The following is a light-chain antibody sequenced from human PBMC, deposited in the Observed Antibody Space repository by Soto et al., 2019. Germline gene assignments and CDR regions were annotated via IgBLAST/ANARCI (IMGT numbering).Light chain of an antibody. Sequence: DIQMTQSPSTLSASVGDRVTITCRASQSISSWLAWFQQKPGKAPKLLMYDASSLESGVPSRFSGRGSGTEFTLTISSLQPDDFATYYCQQYGTYLWTFGQGTRVEIK. CDR2: DAS. J-gene: IGKJ1*01. V-gene: IGKV1-5*01. CDR3: QQYGTYLWT. CDR1: QSISSW.